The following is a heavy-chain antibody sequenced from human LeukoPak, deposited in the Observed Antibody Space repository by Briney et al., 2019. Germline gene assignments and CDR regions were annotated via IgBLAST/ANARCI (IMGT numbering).Heavy chain of an antibody. V-gene: IGHV3-7*01. D-gene: IGHD3-9*01. CDR1: GFIFSSYW. CDR2: IKEDGSEK. J-gene: IGHJ4*02. CDR3: ATDISTHYFGS. Sequence: GGSLRLSCTASGFIFSSYWMTWVRQAPGKGLEWVAHIKEDGSEKNYVDSVKGRFTISRDNSRNTVFLQMNSLRAEDTAIYYCATDISTHYFGSWGQGTLVTVSS.